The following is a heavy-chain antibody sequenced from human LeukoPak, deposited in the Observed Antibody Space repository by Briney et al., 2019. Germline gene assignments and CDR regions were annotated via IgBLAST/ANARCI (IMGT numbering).Heavy chain of an antibody. CDR2: ISGSSHKT. CDR1: GFTFSSYA. V-gene: IGHV3-23*01. D-gene: IGHD4/OR15-4a*01. J-gene: IGHJ4*02. CDR3: TKDFFPNGANPVPPYYFDH. Sequence: GGSLRLSCAASGFTFSSYAMSWVRQAPGKGLEWVSAISGSSHKTYYTDSVKGRFTISRDNSKNTLYLQMDSLRAEDTAVYYCTKDFFPNGANPVPPYYFDHWGQGALVTASS.